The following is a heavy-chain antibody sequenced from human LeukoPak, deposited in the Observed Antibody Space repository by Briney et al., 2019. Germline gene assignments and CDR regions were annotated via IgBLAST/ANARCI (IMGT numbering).Heavy chain of an antibody. V-gene: IGHV1-8*02. J-gene: IGHJ6*03. CDR1: GYTFTSYD. CDR2: MNPNSGNT. CDR3: ARNGIAAAGTGLAYYYYYMDV. Sequence: GASVTVSFKASGYTFTSYDINWVRQATGQGLEWMGWMNPNSGNTGYAQKFQGRVTMTRNTSISTAYMELSSLRSEDTAVYYCARNGIAAAGTGLAYYYYYMDVWGKGTTVTISS. D-gene: IGHD6-13*01.